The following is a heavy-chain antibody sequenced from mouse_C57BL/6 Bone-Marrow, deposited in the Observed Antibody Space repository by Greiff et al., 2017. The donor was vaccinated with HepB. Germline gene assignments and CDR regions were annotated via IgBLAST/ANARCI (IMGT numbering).Heavy chain of an antibody. CDR2: ISDGGSYT. CDR1: GFTFSSYA. V-gene: IGHV5-4*01. Sequence: EVQLQESGGGLVKPGGSLKLSCAASGFTFSSYAMSWVRQTPEKRLEWVATISDGGSYTYYPDNVKGRFTISRDNAKNNLYLQMSHLKSEDTAMYYCARESFITTVVHWYFDVWGTGTTVTVSS. J-gene: IGHJ1*03. CDR3: ARESFITTVVHWYFDV. D-gene: IGHD1-1*01.